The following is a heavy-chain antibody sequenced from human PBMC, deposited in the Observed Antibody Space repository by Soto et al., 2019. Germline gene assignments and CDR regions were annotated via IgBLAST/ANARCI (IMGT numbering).Heavy chain of an antibody. V-gene: IGHV4-31*03. CDR3: ARESSRYCSGGSCYWDGSFWFDP. CDR2: IYYSGST. Sequence: SETLSLTCTVSGGSISSGGYYWSWIRQHPGKGLEWIGYIYYSGSTYYNPSLKSRVTISVDTSKNQFSLKLSSVTAADTAVYYCARESSRYCSGGSCYWDGSFWFDPWGQGTLVTVSS. J-gene: IGHJ5*02. CDR1: GGSISSGGYY. D-gene: IGHD2-15*01.